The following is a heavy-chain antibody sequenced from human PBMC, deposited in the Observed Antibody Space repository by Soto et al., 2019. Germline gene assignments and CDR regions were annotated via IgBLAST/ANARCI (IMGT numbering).Heavy chain of an antibody. CDR1: GFTFSSYA. V-gene: IGHV3-23*01. CDR2: IRGSGGTT. D-gene: IGHD2-15*01. CDR3: AKDQLGGWPYYFDS. Sequence: GGSLRLSCAAPGFTFSSYAMNWVRQAPGKGLEWVSVIRGSGGTTYYADSVKGRFTISRDNSKNTLYLQMNSLRAEDTAVYYCAKDQLGGWPYYFDSWGQGALVTVSS. J-gene: IGHJ4*02.